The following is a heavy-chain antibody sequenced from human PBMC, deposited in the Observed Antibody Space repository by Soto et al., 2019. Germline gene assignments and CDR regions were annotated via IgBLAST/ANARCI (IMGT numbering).Heavy chain of an antibody. D-gene: IGHD4-17*01. Sequence: ASVKVSCKASGYTFTSYYMHWVRQAPGHGLEWMGIINPSGGSTSYAQKFQGRVTMTRDTSTSTVYMELSSLRSEDTAVYYCARDRMTTVTRPTYYFDYWGQGTLVTVSS. V-gene: IGHV1-46*01. CDR3: ARDRMTTVTRPTYYFDY. J-gene: IGHJ4*02. CDR2: INPSGGST. CDR1: GYTFTSYY.